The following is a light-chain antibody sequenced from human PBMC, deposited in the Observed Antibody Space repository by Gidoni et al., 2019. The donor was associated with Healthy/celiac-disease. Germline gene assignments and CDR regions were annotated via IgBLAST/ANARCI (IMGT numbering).Light chain of an antibody. Sequence: EIVLTQSPGTLSLSPGERATLSCRASQSVSSSYLDWYQQKPGQAPRLLIYGASSRATGIPDRFSGSGSGTDFTLTISRLEPEDFAVYYCQQYGSSPLYTFGQGTKLEIK. CDR1: QSVSSSY. CDR2: GAS. J-gene: IGKJ2*01. CDR3: QQYGSSPLYT. V-gene: IGKV3-20*01.